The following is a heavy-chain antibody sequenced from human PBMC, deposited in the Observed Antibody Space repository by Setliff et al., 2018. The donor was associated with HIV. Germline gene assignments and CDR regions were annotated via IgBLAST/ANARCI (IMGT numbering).Heavy chain of an antibody. CDR1: GGTSSSYA. CDR3: ARGGVYYYDSSGWSMDY. V-gene: IGHV1-69*13. CDR2: IIPVFGTT. J-gene: IGHJ4*02. Sequence: SVKVSCKASGGTSSSYAISWVRQAPRQGLDWMGGIIPVFGTTNYAQKFQGRVTITADESTSTAYMELSSLRSEDTAVYYCARGGVYYYDSSGWSMDYWGQGTLVTVSS. D-gene: IGHD3-22*01.